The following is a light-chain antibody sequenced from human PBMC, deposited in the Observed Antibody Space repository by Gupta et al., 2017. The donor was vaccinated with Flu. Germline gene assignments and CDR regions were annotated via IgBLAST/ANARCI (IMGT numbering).Light chain of an antibody. J-gene: IGLJ3*02. CDR3: GTWDSSLVAEV. V-gene: IGLV1-51*02. Sequence: QSGLTHPHPVSAAPGQRVTISCSGSGSNIGNYYVSWYQQIPGTAPKLLVSGGNRRPSGIPDRFSSSKSDTSATLDITGLQTGDEADYYCGTWDSSLVAEVFGGGTRLTVL. CDR1: GSNIGNYY. CDR2: GGN.